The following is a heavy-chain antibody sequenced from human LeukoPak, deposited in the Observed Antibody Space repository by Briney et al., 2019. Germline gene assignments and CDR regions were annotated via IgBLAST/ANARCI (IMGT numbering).Heavy chain of an antibody. CDR1: GGSVSSGSYY. J-gene: IGHJ5*02. V-gene: IGHV4-61*01. CDR2: IYYSGST. D-gene: IGHD4-11*01. Sequence: SETLSLTCTVSGGSVSSGSYYWSWIRQPPGKGLEWIGYIYYSGSTNYNPSLKSRVTLSVDTSKNQFSLKLSSVTAADTAVYYCARFLTTVTTTGFDWFDPWGQGTLVTVSS. CDR3: ARFLTTVTTTGFDWFDP.